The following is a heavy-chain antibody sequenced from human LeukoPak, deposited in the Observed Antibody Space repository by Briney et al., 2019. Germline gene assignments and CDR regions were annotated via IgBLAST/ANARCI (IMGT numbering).Heavy chain of an antibody. CDR2: IIPILGIA. CDR1: GYTFTSYD. V-gene: IGHV1-69*04. J-gene: IGHJ3*02. CDR3: ARESPTTVTTDDAFDI. D-gene: IGHD4-17*01. Sequence: GASVKVSCKASGYTFTSYDISWVRQAPGQGLEWMGRIIPILGIANYAQKFQGRVTITADKSTSTAYMELSSLRSEDTAVYYCARESPTTVTTDDAFDIWGQGTMVTVSS.